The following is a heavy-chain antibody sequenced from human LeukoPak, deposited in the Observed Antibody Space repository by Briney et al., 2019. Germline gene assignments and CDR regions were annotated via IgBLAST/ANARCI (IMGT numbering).Heavy chain of an antibody. Sequence: GGSLRLSCAASGFTFSDYSMNWVRQAPGKGLEWVSSISSSSSYIYYADSVKGRFTISRDNAKNSLYLQMNSLRAEDTAVYYCARDAYRWDSSSWLGGRGFVDYWGQGTLVTVSS. CDR2: ISSSSSYI. D-gene: IGHD6-13*01. CDR1: GFTFSDYS. J-gene: IGHJ4*02. V-gene: IGHV3-21*01. CDR3: ARDAYRWDSSSWLGGRGFVDY.